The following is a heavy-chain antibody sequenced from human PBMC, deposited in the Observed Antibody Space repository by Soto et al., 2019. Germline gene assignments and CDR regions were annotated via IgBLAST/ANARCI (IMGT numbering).Heavy chain of an antibody. CDR2: INPNSGGT. D-gene: IGHD3-22*01. CDR1: GYTFTDFY. Sequence: ASVKVSCKASGYTFTDFYMHWVRQAPGQGLEWMGWINPNSGGTKYAQKLQGRVTTTRDTSISTAYMELSSLTSDDTAVYYCTKAVVVVSNWFDSWGQGTLVTVSS. CDR3: TKAVVVVSNWFDS. V-gene: IGHV1-2*02. J-gene: IGHJ5*01.